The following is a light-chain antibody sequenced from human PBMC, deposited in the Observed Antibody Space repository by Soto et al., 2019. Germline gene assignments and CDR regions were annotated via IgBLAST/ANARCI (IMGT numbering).Light chain of an antibody. Sequence: DIQMTQSPSSLSESVGDRVTITCQASQDISTYLNWYQQKPGKAPKLLIYDASNLETGVPSRFSGSGSGTDFTFTISSLQPQDIATYYCQQFEDFPRAIIFGQGTRLEIK. CDR3: QQFEDFPRAII. CDR2: DAS. CDR1: QDISTY. V-gene: IGKV1-33*01. J-gene: IGKJ5*01.